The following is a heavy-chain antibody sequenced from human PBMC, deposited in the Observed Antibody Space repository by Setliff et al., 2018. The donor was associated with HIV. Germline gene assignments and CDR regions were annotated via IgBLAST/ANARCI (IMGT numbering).Heavy chain of an antibody. CDR1: GYSFTSYW. Sequence: LGESLKISCKGSGYSFTSYWIGWVRQMPGKGLECMGVIFPSDSDTRYSPSFQGQVTISADKSSSTAYLQWSSLKASDTAIYYCARGHFFGSGRYYNTPFDYWGQGTLVTVSS. CDR3: ARGHFFGSGRYYNTPFDY. J-gene: IGHJ4*02. D-gene: IGHD3-10*01. V-gene: IGHV5-51*01. CDR2: IFPSDSDT.